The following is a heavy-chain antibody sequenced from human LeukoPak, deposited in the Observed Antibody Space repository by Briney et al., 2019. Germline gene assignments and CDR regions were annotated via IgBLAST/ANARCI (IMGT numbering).Heavy chain of an antibody. Sequence: SETLSLTCTVSGGSISSSSYYWGWIRQPPGKGLEWIGSIYYSGSTYYNPSLKSRVTISVDTSKNQFSLKLSSVTAADTAVYYCARDLLALWFGEGYAFDIWGQGTMVTVSS. V-gene: IGHV4-39*07. D-gene: IGHD3-10*01. CDR2: IYYSGST. CDR1: GGSISSSSYY. CDR3: ARDLLALWFGEGYAFDI. J-gene: IGHJ3*02.